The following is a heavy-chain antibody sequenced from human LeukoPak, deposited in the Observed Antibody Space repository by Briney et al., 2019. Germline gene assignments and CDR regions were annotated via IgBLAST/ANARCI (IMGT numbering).Heavy chain of an antibody. CDR1: GGSMTYYY. D-gene: IGHD3-22*01. CDR2: TYYSGRT. Sequence: SETLYLTCTVSGGSMTYYYWAWIRQPPGKTLEWIGYTYYSGRTDYNPSLKGRVSISVDRSRSSNQFSLTLSSVTAADTAVYYCARVSSVITTSFDYWGQGILVTVSS. CDR3: ARVSSVITTSFDY. J-gene: IGHJ4*02. V-gene: IGHV4-59*01.